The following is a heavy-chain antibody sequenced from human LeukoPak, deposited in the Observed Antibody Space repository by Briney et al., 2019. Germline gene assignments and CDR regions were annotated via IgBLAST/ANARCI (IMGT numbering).Heavy chain of an antibody. Sequence: PSETLSLTCTVSGGSISSYYWSWIRQPAGKGLEWIGRIYTSGSTNYNPSLKSRVTISVDKSKNQFSLKLSSVTAADTAVYYCASDHIAVAGLDYWGQGTLVTVSS. CDR1: GGSISSYY. CDR3: ASDHIAVAGLDY. J-gene: IGHJ4*02. D-gene: IGHD6-19*01. V-gene: IGHV4-4*07. CDR2: IYTSGST.